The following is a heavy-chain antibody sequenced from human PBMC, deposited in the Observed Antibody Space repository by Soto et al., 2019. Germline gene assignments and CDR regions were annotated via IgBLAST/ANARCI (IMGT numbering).Heavy chain of an antibody. J-gene: IGHJ5*02. CDR1: GFTFSNND. D-gene: IGHD3-10*01. CDR2: IDGTSTFS. CDR3: AKSSGWFTA. V-gene: IGHV3-23*05. Sequence: PGGSLRLSCVASGFTFSNNDMTWVRQAPGKGLEWVSTIDGTSTFSNYADSVEGRFTISRDNSRNTVYLQMNSLRADDTAVYYCAKSSGWFTAWGQGTLVTVSS.